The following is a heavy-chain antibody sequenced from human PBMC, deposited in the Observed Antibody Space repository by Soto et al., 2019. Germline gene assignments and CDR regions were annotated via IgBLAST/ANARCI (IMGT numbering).Heavy chain of an antibody. CDR3: ARSVAVPGAHIDY. V-gene: IGHV4-59*01. J-gene: IGHJ4*02. D-gene: IGHD6-19*01. CDR2: VYYTGST. CDR1: GGSISGSY. Sequence: PSETLSLTCSVSGGSISGSYWSWTRQSPGKGLEWLSYVYYTGSTNYSPSLRSRVSISVDTSKNEFSLRLSSVTAADTAVYFCARSVAVPGAHIDYWGQGTQVTVSS.